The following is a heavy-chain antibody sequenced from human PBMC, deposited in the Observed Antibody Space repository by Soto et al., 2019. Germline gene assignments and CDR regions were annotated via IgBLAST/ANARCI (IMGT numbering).Heavy chain of an antibody. Sequence: SETLSLACTFSVGSVSSGSYYWGWIRQPPGKGLEWIGYIYYSGSTNYNPSLKSRVTISVDTSKNQFSLKLSSVTAADTAVYYCARYKTYDSSGYSDDYWGQGTLVTVS. V-gene: IGHV4-61*01. J-gene: IGHJ4*02. CDR2: IYYSGST. CDR1: VGSVSSGSYY. D-gene: IGHD3-22*01. CDR3: ARYKTYDSSGYSDDY.